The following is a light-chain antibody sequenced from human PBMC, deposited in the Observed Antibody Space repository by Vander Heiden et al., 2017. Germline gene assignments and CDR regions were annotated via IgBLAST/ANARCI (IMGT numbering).Light chain of an antibody. Sequence: EIVLTQSPGTLSLSPGERATLSCRASQSVSSSYLAWYQQKPGQAPRLLIYGASSRATGIPDRFSGSGSGTDFTLTISRLEPEDFAVYYGQQYFSSFGQGTKLEIK. J-gene: IGKJ2*01. CDR2: GAS. CDR3: QQYFSS. CDR1: QSVSSSY. V-gene: IGKV3-20*01.